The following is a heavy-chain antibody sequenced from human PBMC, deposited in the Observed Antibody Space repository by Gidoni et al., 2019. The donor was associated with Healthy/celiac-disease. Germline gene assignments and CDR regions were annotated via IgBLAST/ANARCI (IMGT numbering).Heavy chain of an antibody. CDR1: GFPFGDYA. CDR3: TEEREDSSGWGNWFDP. D-gene: IGHD6-19*01. J-gene: IGHJ5*02. CDR2: IRSKAYGGTT. V-gene: IGHV3-49*03. Sequence: EVQLVESGGGLVQPGRSLRLSCTASGFPFGDYAMSWFRQAPGKGLEWVGFIRSKAYGGTTEYAASVKGRFTISRDDSKSIAYLQMNSLKTEDTAVYYCTEEREDSSGWGNWFDPWGQGTLVTVSS.